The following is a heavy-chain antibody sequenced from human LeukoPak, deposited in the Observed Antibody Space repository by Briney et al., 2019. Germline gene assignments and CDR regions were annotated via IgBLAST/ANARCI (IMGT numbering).Heavy chain of an antibody. D-gene: IGHD1-26*01. V-gene: IGHV4-31*03. CDR2: IYYSGST. CDR3: AREWELSYYYYYGMDV. J-gene: IGHJ6*02. CDR1: GDSISSGGYY. Sequence: PSETLSLTCTGSGDSISSGGYYWSWIRHHPGKGLEWIGYIYYSGSTYYNPSLKSRVTISVDTSKNQFSLRLRSVTAADTAVYYCAREWELSYYYYYGMDVWGQGTTVTVSS.